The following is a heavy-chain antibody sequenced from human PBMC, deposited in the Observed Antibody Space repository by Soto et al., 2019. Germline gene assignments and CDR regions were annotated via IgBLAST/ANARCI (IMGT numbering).Heavy chain of an antibody. CDR1: GGSISSYY. CDR3: ASHRRAAAGVDGDYYYGMDV. Sequence: SETLSLTCTVSGGSISSYYWSWIRQPPGKGLEWIGYIYYSGSTNYNPSLKSRVTISVDTSKNQFSLKLSSVTAADTAVYYCASHRRAAAGVDGDYYYGMDVWGQGTTVTVSS. J-gene: IGHJ6*02. CDR2: IYYSGST. V-gene: IGHV4-59*01. D-gene: IGHD6-13*01.